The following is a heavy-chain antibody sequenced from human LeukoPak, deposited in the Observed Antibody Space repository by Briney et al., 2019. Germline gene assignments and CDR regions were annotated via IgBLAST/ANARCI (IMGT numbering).Heavy chain of an antibody. CDR2: ISSSSSYI. CDR3: ARALTTVTRPYGMDV. J-gene: IGHJ6*02. CDR1: GFTFDDYA. D-gene: IGHD4-17*01. V-gene: IGHV3-21*01. Sequence: GRSLRLSCAASGFTFDDYAMHWVRQAPGKGLEWVSSISSSSSYIYYADSVKGRFTISRDNAKNSLYLQMNSLRAEDTAVYYCARALTTVTRPYGMDVWGQGTTVTVSS.